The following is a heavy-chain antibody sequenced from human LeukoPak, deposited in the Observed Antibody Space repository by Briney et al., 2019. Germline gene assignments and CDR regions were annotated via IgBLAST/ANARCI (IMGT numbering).Heavy chain of an antibody. CDR3: ASREVHKYCSGGSCYDY. J-gene: IGHJ4*02. CDR2: IYHSGST. Sequence: KPSETLSLTCTVSGGSISSGAYYWSWIRQPPGKGLEWIGYIYHSGSTYYNPSLKSRVTISVDTSKNQFSLKLSSVTAADTAVYYCASREVHKYCSGGSCYDYWGQGTLVTVSS. CDR1: GGSISSGAYY. V-gene: IGHV4-30-2*01. D-gene: IGHD2-15*01.